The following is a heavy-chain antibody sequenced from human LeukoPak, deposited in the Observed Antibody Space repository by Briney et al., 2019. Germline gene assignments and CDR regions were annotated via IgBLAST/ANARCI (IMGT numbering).Heavy chain of an antibody. D-gene: IGHD1-26*01. CDR2: IYPDDSDT. CDR3: ATSIVGTSSPFDY. CDR1: GYSFTNYW. V-gene: IGHV5-51*01. J-gene: IGHJ4*02. Sequence: GESLKISCKGSGYSFTNYWIGWVRQMPGKGLEWMGIIYPDDSDTRYSPSFQGRVTISADKSISTAYLQWSRLKASDTAMYYCATSIVGTSSPFDYWGQGTLVTVSS.